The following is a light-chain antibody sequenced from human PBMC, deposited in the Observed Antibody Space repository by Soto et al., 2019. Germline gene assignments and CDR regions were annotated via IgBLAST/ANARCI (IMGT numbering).Light chain of an antibody. CDR2: DVS. J-gene: IGLJ3*02. CDR1: SSDVGGYNY. V-gene: IGLV2-11*01. CDR3: CSYAGSQTWV. Sequence: QSVLTQPRSVSGSPGQSVTISCTVTSSDVGGYNYVSWYQQHPGKAPKLIIYDVSKRPSGVPDRFSGSRSGNTASLTISGLQAEDEADYYCCSYAGSQTWVFGGGTQLTVL.